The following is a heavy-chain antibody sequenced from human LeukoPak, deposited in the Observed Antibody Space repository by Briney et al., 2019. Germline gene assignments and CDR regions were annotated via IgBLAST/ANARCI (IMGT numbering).Heavy chain of an antibody. J-gene: IGHJ2*01. V-gene: IGHV4-4*07. CDR2: IYTSGST. Sequence: PSETLSLTCTVSGGYISSYYWSWIRQPAGKGLEWIGRIYTSGSTNYNPSLKSRVTISVDKSKNQFSLKLSSVTAADTAVYYCARGPLIWGYFDLWGRGTLVTVSS. CDR1: GGYISSYY. D-gene: IGHD3-16*01. CDR3: ARGPLIWGYFDL.